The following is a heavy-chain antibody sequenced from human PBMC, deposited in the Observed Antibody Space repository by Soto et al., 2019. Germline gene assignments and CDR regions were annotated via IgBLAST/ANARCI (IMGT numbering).Heavy chain of an antibody. CDR1: GFTFSTYA. V-gene: IGHV3-23*01. Sequence: PGGSLRLSCVASGFTFSTYAMSWVRQAPGKGLEWVSAISGSGGSAYYADSVKGRFTISRDNSKNTLYLQTNSLRAEDTAVYYCAKDADTPRTSMNWFDPWGQGTLVTVSS. CDR2: ISGSGGSA. CDR3: AKDADTPRTSMNWFDP. D-gene: IGHD5-18*01. J-gene: IGHJ5*02.